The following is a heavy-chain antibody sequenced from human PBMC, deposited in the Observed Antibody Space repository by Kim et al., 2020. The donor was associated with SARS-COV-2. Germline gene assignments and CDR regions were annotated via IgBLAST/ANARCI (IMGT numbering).Heavy chain of an antibody. J-gene: IGHJ4*02. Sequence: GGSLRLSCAGSGFTFSSYGMHWVRQAPGKGLEWVAVISDDGTNKKHADSLEGRFTISRDNSKNTVYLQMNSLRGEDTAVYYCVKPRGTSTMDYVLDSWGQGILVTVSA. CDR3: VKPRGTSTMDYVLDS. CDR1: GFTFSSYG. D-gene: IGHD3-10*01. V-gene: IGHV3-30*18. CDR2: ISDDGTNK.